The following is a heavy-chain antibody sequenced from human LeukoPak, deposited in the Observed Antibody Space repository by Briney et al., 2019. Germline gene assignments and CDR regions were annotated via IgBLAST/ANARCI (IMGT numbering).Heavy chain of an antibody. CDR2: IKQDGSET. J-gene: IGHJ4*02. Sequence: PGGSLRLSCTASGLSFSNAWMSWVRRAPGKGLEWVANIKQDGSETYYVDSVRGRFTISRDNAKKSLYLQMNSLRAEDTAVYYCARDFWGAYRVDYFDYWGQGILVTVSS. D-gene: IGHD3-3*01. CDR1: GLSFSNAW. CDR3: ARDFWGAYRVDYFDY. V-gene: IGHV3-7*01.